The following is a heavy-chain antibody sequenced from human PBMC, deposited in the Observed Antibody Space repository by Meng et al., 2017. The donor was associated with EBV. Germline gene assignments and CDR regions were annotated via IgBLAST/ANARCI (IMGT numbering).Heavy chain of an antibody. CDR1: GGAFSGYC. CDR3: ARGVNLGSWFDY. D-gene: IGHD6-13*01. CDR2: VNHSGST. V-gene: IGHV4-34*01. J-gene: IGHJ4*02. Sequence: QAGGAGCWERSGACSPTCAVIGGAFSGYCWSWIRQPQGKGLEWIGEVNHSGSTNYTTSVKSRVTISVDTSKNQFSPKLSSVTAADTAGYYCARGVNLGSWFDYWGQGTLVTVFS.